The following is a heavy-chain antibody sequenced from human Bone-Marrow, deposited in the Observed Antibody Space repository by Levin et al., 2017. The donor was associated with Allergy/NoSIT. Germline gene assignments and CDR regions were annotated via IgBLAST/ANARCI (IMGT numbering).Heavy chain of an antibody. V-gene: IGHV3-53*01. Sequence: EASVKVSCAASGFTVYNNYMSWVRQAPGKGLEWVSFIYSGGGTYYADSVRGRFTISRDRSENTLFLQMNSLTADDTAIYYCRARHYWGRGTLVTVSS. CDR1: GFTVYNNY. J-gene: IGHJ4*02. CDR2: IYSGGGT. D-gene: IGHD5-12*01. CDR3: RARHY.